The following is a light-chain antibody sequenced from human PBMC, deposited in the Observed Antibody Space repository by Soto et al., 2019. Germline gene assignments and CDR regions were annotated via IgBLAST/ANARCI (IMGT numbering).Light chain of an antibody. CDR3: SSYAGTAYV. V-gene: IGLV2-8*01. J-gene: IGLJ1*01. CDR1: SSDVGGYNY. CDR2: EVT. Sequence: QSVLTQPPSASGSPGQSVTISCTGTSSDVGGYNYVSWYQQHPGKVPKLMIYEVTKRPSGVPDRFSGSKSGNTASLTVSGLQTEDEADYYCSSYAGTAYVFGTGPKVTVL.